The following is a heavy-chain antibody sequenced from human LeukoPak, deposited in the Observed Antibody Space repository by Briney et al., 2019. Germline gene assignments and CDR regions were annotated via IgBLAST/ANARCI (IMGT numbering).Heavy chain of an antibody. J-gene: IGHJ6*02. Sequence: ASVKVSCKASGYTFTSYGISWVRQAPGQGLEWMGWISAYNGNTNYALKLQGRVTMTTDTSTSTAYMELRSLRSDDTAVYYCACPRPYSSSWPDYYYGMDVWGQGTTVTVSS. CDR1: GYTFTSYG. CDR3: ACPRPYSSSWPDYYYGMDV. V-gene: IGHV1-18*01. D-gene: IGHD6-13*01. CDR2: ISAYNGNT.